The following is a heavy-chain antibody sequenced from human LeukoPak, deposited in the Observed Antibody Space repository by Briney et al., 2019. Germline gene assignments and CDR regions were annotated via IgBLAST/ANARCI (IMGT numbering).Heavy chain of an antibody. V-gene: IGHV1-18*01. CDR3: ARPFGPGNYYDSSGYLHFDY. J-gene: IGHJ4*02. CDR1: GYTFTSYG. D-gene: IGHD3-22*01. Sequence: GASVKVSCTASGYTFTSYGISWVRQAPGQGLEWMGWISTYNGNTNYAQKFQGRVTMTTDTSTSTAYMELRSLRSDDTAVYYCARPFGPGNYYDSSGYLHFDYWGQGTLVTVSS. CDR2: ISTYNGNT.